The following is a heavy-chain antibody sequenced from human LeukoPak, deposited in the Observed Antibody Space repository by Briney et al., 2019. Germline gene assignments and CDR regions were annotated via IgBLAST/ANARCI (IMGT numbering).Heavy chain of an antibody. Sequence: PSETLSLTCTVSGGSISSYYWSWIRQPPGKGLEWIGYIYYSGSTNYNPSLKSRVTISVDTSKNQFSLKLSSVTAADTAVYYCARDVGGITFGGDPGAHFDYWGQGTLVTVSS. CDR1: GGSISSYY. CDR2: IYYSGST. CDR3: ARDVGGITFGGDPGAHFDY. V-gene: IGHV4-59*01. D-gene: IGHD3-16*01. J-gene: IGHJ4*02.